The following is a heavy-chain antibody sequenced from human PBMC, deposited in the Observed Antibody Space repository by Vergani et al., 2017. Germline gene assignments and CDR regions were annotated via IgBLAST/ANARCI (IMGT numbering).Heavy chain of an antibody. Sequence: QEQLLQSGGGVVQPGGSLRLSCIGSGYTFGHFDMHWVRQAPGKGLAWVAFIRYDGSNPQYIDSVKGRFTISSDNSKDTLFLQMHSLRPEDTALYFCASDVWFSNSRISWGLGTLVTVSS. J-gene: IGHJ4*02. V-gene: IGHV3-30*02. CDR1: GYTFGHFD. CDR3: ASDVWFSNSRIS. D-gene: IGHD6-13*01. CDR2: IRYDGSNP.